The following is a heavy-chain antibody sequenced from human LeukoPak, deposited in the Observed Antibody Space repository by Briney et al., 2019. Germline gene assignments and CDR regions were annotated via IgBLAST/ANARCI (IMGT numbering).Heavy chain of an antibody. CDR2: MWCDGRNK. D-gene: IGHD3-16*01. CDR3: ARVGDMEAFDI. V-gene: IGHV3-33*01. J-gene: IGHJ3*02. CDR1: GFTLSSFG. Sequence: PGRSLRLSCAASGFTLSSFGMVWVRQAPGKGLEWVTLMWCDGRNKYYADSVKGRFTISRDNSKNTVYLQMNSLRGEDTAVYYCARVGDMEAFDIWGQGTRVTVSS.